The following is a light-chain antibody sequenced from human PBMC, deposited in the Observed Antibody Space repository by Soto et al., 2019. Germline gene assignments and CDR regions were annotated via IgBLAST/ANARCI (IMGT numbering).Light chain of an antibody. J-gene: IGKJ4*01. Sequence: EFVLTQSPGTLSLSPGERATLSCRASQTIRNNYLAWYQQKPGQAPRLLIYAASTRATGIPDRFSGSGSGTAFTLTITRLEPEDIAVYYCQYYGTSVFIFGGGTKVDIK. CDR1: QTIRNNY. V-gene: IGKV3-20*01. CDR2: AAS. CDR3: QYYGTSVFI.